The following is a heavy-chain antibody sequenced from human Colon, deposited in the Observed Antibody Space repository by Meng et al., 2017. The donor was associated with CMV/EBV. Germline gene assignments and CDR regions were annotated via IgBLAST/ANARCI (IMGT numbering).Heavy chain of an antibody. J-gene: IGHJ4*02. CDR2: INPSGGST. V-gene: IGHV1-46*01. D-gene: IGHD6-6*01. Sequence: KASAYPVTSYDMHWVRQAPGQGLEWMGIINPSGGSTSYAQKFQGRVTMTRDTSTSTVYMELSSLRSEDTAVYYCAREHSSSSSGVDYWGQGTLVTVSS. CDR3: AREHSSSSSGVDY. CDR1: AYPVTSYD.